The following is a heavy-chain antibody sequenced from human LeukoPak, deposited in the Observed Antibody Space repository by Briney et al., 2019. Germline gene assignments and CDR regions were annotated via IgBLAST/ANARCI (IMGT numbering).Heavy chain of an antibody. Sequence: GGSLRLSCAASGFTFSNYGMHWVRQAPGKGLEWVAVISYDGSNGYYADSVKGRFTISRDNSKNTLYLQMNSLRAEDTAVYYCAKVPSPYYYAMDVWGQGTTVTVSS. CDR3: AKVPSPYYYAMDV. CDR1: GFTFSNYG. V-gene: IGHV3-30*18. J-gene: IGHJ6*02. CDR2: ISYDGSNG.